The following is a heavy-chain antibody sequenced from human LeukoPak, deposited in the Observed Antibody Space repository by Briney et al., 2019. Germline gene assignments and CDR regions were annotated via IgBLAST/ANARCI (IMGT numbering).Heavy chain of an antibody. CDR2: ISAYNGNT. CDR3: ARDQSGGSYDYVWGSYRFFDY. J-gene: IGHJ4*02. Sequence: ASVKVSCKASGYTFTSYGISWVRQAPGQGLEWMGWISAYNGNTNYAQKLQGRVTMTTDTSTSTAYMELRGLRSDDTAVYYCARDQSGGSYDYVWGSYRFFDYWGQGTLVTVSS. CDR1: GYTFTSYG. D-gene: IGHD3-16*02. V-gene: IGHV1-18*01.